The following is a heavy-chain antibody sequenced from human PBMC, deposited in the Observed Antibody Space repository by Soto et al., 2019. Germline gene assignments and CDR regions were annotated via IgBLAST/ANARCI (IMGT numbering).Heavy chain of an antibody. CDR3: AQAFFVVVPAIGGSDP. V-gene: IGHV1-24*01. CDR2: FDPEDGET. D-gene: IGHD2-21*02. J-gene: IGHJ5*02. Sequence: ASVKVSCKVSGYTLTELSMHWVRQAPGKGLEWMGGFDPEDGETIYAQKFQGRVTMTEDTSTDTAYMELSSLRSEDTAVYYCAQAFFVVVPAIGGSDPWGPGTLVTVSS. CDR1: GYTLTELS.